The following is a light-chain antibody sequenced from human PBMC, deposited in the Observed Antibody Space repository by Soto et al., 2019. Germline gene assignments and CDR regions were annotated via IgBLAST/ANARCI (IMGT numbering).Light chain of an antibody. CDR3: QQYNNWLWT. CDR1: QSVSSN. J-gene: IGKJ1*01. V-gene: IGKV3-15*01. CDR2: GAS. Sequence: EMALTPCPAPLCVSPGRKSTLSCRASQSVSSNLAWYQQKPGQAPRLLIYGASTRATGIPARFSGSGSGTEFTLTISSLQSEDFAVYYCQQYNNWLWTFGQGTKVDIK.